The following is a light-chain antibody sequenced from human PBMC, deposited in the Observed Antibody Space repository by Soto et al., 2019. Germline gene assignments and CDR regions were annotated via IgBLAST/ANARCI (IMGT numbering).Light chain of an antibody. CDR3: FSYAGSSTYV. Sequence: QSVLTQPASVSGSPGQSITISCAGTSSDVGSYNLVSWYQNHPGKAPKLMIYEGSKRPSGVSNRFSGSKSGNTASLTISGLQAEDEADYFCFSYAGSSTYVFGTGTKVTAL. CDR2: EGS. J-gene: IGLJ1*01. CDR1: SSDVGSYNL. V-gene: IGLV2-23*01.